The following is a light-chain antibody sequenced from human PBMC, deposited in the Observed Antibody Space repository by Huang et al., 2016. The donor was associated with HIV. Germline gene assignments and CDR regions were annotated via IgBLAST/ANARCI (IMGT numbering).Light chain of an antibody. CDR2: DAS. Sequence: DIQMTQSPSSLSASVGDRVTITCQASQDITNFLNWYQQKPGKAPKLLIYDASNLETGVPSRFSGSGSGTDFTFIISSLRPEDIATYYCQQYDNLPLTFGGGTKVEIK. CDR3: QQYDNLPLT. V-gene: IGKV1-33*01. CDR1: QDITNF. J-gene: IGKJ4*01.